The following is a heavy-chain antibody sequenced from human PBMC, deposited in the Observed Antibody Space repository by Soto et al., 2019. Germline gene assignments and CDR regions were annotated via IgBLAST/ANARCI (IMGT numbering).Heavy chain of an antibody. J-gene: IGHJ6*02. CDR3: VRAAGYSGNDYVYYYGMDV. CDR1: GFTFSSYA. CDR2: VWYDGRNK. V-gene: IGHV3-33*08. D-gene: IGHD5-12*01. Sequence: GGSLKLSCAASGFTFSSYAMHWVRQAPGKGLEWVALVWYDGRNKDYADSVKGRFTISRDNSKNTLYMQMNSLRDEDTAVYYCVRAAGYSGNDYVYYYGMDVWGQGTTVTVSS.